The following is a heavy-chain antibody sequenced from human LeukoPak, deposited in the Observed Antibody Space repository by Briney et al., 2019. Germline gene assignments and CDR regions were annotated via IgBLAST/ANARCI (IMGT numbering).Heavy chain of an antibody. Sequence: GASVKVSCKASGGTFSSYAISWVRQAPGQGLEWMGGIIPIFGTANCAQKFQGRVTITADESTSTAYMELSSPRSEDTAVYYCARGGVGYCSSTSCYDYYYYYGMDVWGQGTTVTVSS. CDR3: ARGGVGYCSSTSCYDYYYYYGMDV. V-gene: IGHV1-69*13. CDR1: GGTFSSYA. J-gene: IGHJ6*02. CDR2: IIPIFGTA. D-gene: IGHD2-2*01.